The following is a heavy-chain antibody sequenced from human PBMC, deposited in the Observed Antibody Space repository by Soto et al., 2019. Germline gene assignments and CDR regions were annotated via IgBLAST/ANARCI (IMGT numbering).Heavy chain of an antibody. Sequence: QVQLVESGGGVVQPGRSLRLSCAASGFTFSSYAMHWVRQAPGKGLEWVAVISYDGSNKYYADSVKGRFTISRDNSKNTLYLQMNSLIAEDTAVYYCARDHFSGSYIDYWGQGTLVTVSS. CDR2: ISYDGSNK. J-gene: IGHJ4*02. CDR3: ARDHFSGSYIDY. D-gene: IGHD1-26*01. V-gene: IGHV3-30-3*01. CDR1: GFTFSSYA.